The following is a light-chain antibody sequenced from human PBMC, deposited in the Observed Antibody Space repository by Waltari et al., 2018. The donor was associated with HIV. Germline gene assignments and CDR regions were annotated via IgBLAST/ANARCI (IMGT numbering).Light chain of an antibody. CDR3: QQYGTSRT. J-gene: IGKJ1*01. Sequence: EIVLTQSPGPLSLSPGERATLSCRASQAVSSSYFAWLQQKPGQAPRLLIYATSSRATGIPDRFSGSGSGTDFTLTISRLEPEDFAVYYCQQYGTSRTFGQGTKVEIK. CDR2: ATS. CDR1: QAVSSSY. V-gene: IGKV3-20*01.